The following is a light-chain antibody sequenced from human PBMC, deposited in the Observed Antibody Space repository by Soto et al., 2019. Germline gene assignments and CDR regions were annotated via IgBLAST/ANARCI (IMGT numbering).Light chain of an antibody. Sequence: DIVLTQSPGTLSLSPGERATLSCRATQSVGSSLAWYQQKPGQAPRLLIYTTPNWATDIPDRFSGSGSGTDFTLTISRLEPEEFAVYYCQHYGRSPWTFGQGTKVEIK. CDR1: QSVGSS. V-gene: IGKV3-20*01. CDR3: QHYGRSPWT. J-gene: IGKJ1*01. CDR2: TTP.